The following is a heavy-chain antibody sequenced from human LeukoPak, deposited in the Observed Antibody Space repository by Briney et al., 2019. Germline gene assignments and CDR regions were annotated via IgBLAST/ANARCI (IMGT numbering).Heavy chain of an antibody. V-gene: IGHV4-38-2*02. CDR1: GYSISSGYY. D-gene: IGHD6-13*01. CDR3: ARHDPRYSSSWYRGDY. CDR2: IYYSGST. Sequence: SETLSLTCTVSGYSISSGYYWGWIRQPPGKGLEWIGYIYYSGSTNYNPSLKSRVTISVDTSKNQFSLKLSSVTAADTAVYYCARHDPRYSSSWYRGDYWGQGTLVIVSS. J-gene: IGHJ4*02.